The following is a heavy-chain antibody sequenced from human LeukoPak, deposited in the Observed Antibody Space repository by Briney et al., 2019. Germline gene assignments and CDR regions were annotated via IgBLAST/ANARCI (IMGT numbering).Heavy chain of an antibody. Sequence: GGSLRLSCAASGFTFSSYAMHWVRQAPGKGLEWVAVISYDGSNKYYADSVKGRFTISRDNSKNTLYLQMNSLRAEDTAVYYCAREGGRGDDTDAFDIWGQGTMVTVSS. D-gene: IGHD3-16*01. V-gene: IGHV3-30-3*01. CDR1: GFTFSSYA. CDR3: AREGGRGDDTDAFDI. CDR2: ISYDGSNK. J-gene: IGHJ3*02.